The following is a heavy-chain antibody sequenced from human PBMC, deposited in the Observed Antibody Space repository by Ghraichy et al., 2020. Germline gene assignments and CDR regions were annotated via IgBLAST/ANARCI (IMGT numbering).Heavy chain of an antibody. CDR2: ISAYNGNT. V-gene: IGHV1-18*01. D-gene: IGHD3-22*01. Sequence: ASVKVSCKASGYTFTSYGISWVRQAPGQGLEWMGWISAYNGNTNYAQKLQGRVTMTTDTSTSTAYMELRSLRSDDTAGYYCARDNPTSNDYYDPHDAFDIWGQGTMVTVSP. CDR1: GYTFTSYG. J-gene: IGHJ3*02. CDR3: ARDNPTSNDYYDPHDAFDI.